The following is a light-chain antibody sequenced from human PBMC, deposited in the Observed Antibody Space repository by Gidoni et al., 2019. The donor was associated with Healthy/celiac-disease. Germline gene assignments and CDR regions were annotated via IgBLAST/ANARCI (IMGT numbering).Light chain of an antibody. CDR1: QSVLYRCNKKNN. CDR2: WES. Sequence: DIVITQSPVSLAVYLGERATIHCKSSQSVLYRCNKKNNLTWYQQKPGKPPKLLIYWESTRESGVPDRFSGSGSGTDFTLTISSLQAEDVAVYYCQQYYSTPPTFGGGTKVEIK. CDR3: QQYYSTPPT. J-gene: IGKJ4*01. V-gene: IGKV4-1*01.